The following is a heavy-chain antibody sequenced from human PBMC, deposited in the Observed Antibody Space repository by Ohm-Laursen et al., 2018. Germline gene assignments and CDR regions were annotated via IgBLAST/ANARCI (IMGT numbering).Heavy chain of an antibody. CDR2: IKRSSEGSTT. J-gene: IGHJ1*01. Sequence: SLRLSCTASGFTFSSYGMNWVRQAPGKGLEWVGLIKRSSEGSTTHYAAPVKGRFAISRDDSENTLHLQIDSLKTEDTAIYYCTTHYKFWGQGTLVTVSA. D-gene: IGHD4-11*01. CDR1: GFTFSSYG. CDR3: TTHYKF. V-gene: IGHV3-15*01.